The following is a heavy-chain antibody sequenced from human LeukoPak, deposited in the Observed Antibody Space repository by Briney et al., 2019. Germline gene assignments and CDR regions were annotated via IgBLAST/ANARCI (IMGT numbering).Heavy chain of an antibody. D-gene: IGHD6-19*01. Sequence: ASVKVSCKVSGYTLTELSMHWVRQAPGKGLEWMGGFDPEDGETIYAQKFQGRVTMTEDTSTDTAYMELSSLRSEDTAVYYCATVRPTGYSSLWDFDDWGQGTLVTVSS. CDR2: FDPEDGET. CDR3: ATVRPTGYSSLWDFDD. J-gene: IGHJ4*02. CDR1: GYTLTELS. V-gene: IGHV1-24*01.